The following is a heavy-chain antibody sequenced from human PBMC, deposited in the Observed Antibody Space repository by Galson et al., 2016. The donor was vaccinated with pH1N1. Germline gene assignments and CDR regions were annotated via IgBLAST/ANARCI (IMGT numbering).Heavy chain of an antibody. CDR1: GFIFSDYS. J-gene: IGHJ1*01. CDR2: IKHDASEK. D-gene: IGHD3-9*01. V-gene: IGHV3-7*03. CDR3: ARDLGSTGYLKY. Sequence: SLRLSCAASGFIFSDYSMTWVRQAPGAGLEWVANIKHDASEKYYVDSVKGRFTISRDNAKKSLYLEMGSLRAEDTAGYYCARDLGSTGYLKYWGQGILVIVSA.